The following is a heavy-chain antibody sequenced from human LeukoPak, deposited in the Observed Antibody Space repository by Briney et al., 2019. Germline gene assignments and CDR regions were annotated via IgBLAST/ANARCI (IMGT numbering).Heavy chain of an antibody. CDR2: IYYSGST. CDR3: ARWLVAGRNWLDP. D-gene: IGHD6-19*01. J-gene: IGHJ5*02. V-gene: IGHV4-39*01. Sequence: PSETLSLTCTVSGGSISSSSYYWGWIRQPPGKGLEWIGSIYYSGSTYYNPSLKSRVTISVDTSKNQFSLKLSSVTAADTAVYYCARWLVAGRNWLDPWGQGTLVTVSS. CDR1: GGSISSSSYY.